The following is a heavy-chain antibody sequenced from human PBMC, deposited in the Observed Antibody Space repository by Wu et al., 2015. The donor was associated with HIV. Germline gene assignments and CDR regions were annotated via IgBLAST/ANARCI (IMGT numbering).Heavy chain of an antibody. CDR2: IIPSGGGT. D-gene: IGHD3-16*01. CDR1: GYTFTSYN. J-gene: IGHJ4*02. CDR3: ARVTYTRDG. Sequence: QVQLVQSGAEVKTPGASVKVSCKASGYTFTSYNMHWVRQAPGQGLEWMGVIIPSGGGTSSAQKFQGRVTMTRDTSTSTVYMELRRLTSDDTAIYYCARVTYTRDGWGQGTLVTVSS. V-gene: IGHV1-46*01.